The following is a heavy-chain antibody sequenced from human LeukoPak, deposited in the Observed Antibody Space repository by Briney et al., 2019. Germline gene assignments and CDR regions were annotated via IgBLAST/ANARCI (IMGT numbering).Heavy chain of an antibody. J-gene: IGHJ4*02. V-gene: IGHV3-23*01. CDR3: ARSNYGLDYLDY. CDR1: GFTFSSYA. D-gene: IGHD4-11*01. Sequence: GGSLRLSCAASGFTFSSYAMSWVRQAPGKGLEWVSAISSSGGSTYCPGSVKGRFTISRDSSMHTLYLQMNNLRAEDTAVYYCARSNYGLDYLDYWGQGTLVTVSA. CDR2: ISSSGGST.